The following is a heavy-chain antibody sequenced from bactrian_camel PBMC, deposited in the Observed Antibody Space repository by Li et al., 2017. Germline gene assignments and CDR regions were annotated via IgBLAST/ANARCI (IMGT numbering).Heavy chain of an antibody. CDR2: IDSDGNT. D-gene: IGHD1*01. CDR3: AAHFWYWKTVISGPRCGDRNYEFSS. CDR1: GLSYRGYC. J-gene: IGHJ6*01. Sequence: HVQLVESGGRSVKAGGSLRLSCEDSGLSYRGYCMGWFRQAPGKEREGVAVIDSDGNTNYTDSVKGRFTISRDNAKNTLYLQMSNLEPEDTAMYYCAAHFWYWKTVISGPRCGDRNYEFSSWGRGTQVTVS. V-gene: IGHV3S6*01.